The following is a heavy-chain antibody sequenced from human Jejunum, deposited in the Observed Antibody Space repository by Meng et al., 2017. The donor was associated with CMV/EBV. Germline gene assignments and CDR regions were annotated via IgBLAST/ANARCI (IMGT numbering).Heavy chain of an antibody. V-gene: IGHV3-74*01. CDR2: IDGDGSYT. CDR3: ARDAAYCDGGGCYSAYYFDY. Sequence: SHWMHWVRQAPGKGLVWVSRIDGDGSYTNYADSVKGRFTISKDNAKSTLFLEMNSLRVEDTAVYYCARDAAYCDGGGCYSAYYFDYWGQGALVTVSS. D-gene: IGHD2-15*01. J-gene: IGHJ4*02. CDR1: SHW.